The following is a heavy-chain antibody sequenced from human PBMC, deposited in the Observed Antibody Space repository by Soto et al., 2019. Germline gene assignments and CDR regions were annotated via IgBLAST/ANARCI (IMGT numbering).Heavy chain of an antibody. J-gene: IGHJ4*02. V-gene: IGHV3-15*01. CDR1: GFTFSNAW. Sequence: EVQLVESGGGLVKPGGSLRLSCAGSGFTFSNAWMGWVRRAPGKGLEWVGRIKSEAYGGAIDYAAPVKGRFTISRDDSKNTRFLQMNNLRAEDTAVYSCTTPKGRLEPPTKDFWGQGAPVIVSS. CDR2: IKSEAYGGAI. CDR3: TTPKGRLEPPTKDF. D-gene: IGHD1-1*01.